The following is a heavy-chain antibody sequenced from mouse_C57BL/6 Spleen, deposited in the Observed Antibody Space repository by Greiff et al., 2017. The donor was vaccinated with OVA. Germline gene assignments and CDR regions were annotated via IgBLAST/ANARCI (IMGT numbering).Heavy chain of an antibody. CDR1: GYTFTDYN. V-gene: IGHV1-18*01. CDR2: INPNNGGT. J-gene: IGHJ2*01. D-gene: IGHD2-3*01. CDR3: ARTGLYDGYSDYFDY. Sequence: DVQLQESGPELVKPGASVKIPCKASGYTFTDYNMDWVKQSHGKSLEWIGDINPNNGGTIYNQKFKGKATLTVDKSSSTAYMELRSLTSEDTAVYYCARTGLYDGYSDYFDYWGQGTTLTVSS.